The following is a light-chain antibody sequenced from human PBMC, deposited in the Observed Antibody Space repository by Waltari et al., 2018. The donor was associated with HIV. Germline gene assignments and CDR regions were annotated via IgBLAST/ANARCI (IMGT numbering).Light chain of an antibody. CDR3: AAWDDSLSGPV. CDR2: RNN. CDR1: SSNIGSNY. Sequence: QSVLTQPPSASGTPGQRVTISCSGSSSNIGSNYVYWYQQLPGTAPKLLIYRNNRRPSGVPDRCSGSKAGTSASLASSGLRSEDEADYYCAAWDDSLSGPVFGGGTKLTVL. J-gene: IGLJ3*02. V-gene: IGLV1-47*01.